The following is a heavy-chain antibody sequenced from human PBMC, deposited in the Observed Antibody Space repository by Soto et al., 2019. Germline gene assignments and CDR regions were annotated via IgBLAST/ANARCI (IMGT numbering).Heavy chain of an antibody. D-gene: IGHD3-22*01. Sequence: SGPTLVNPTQTLTLTCTFSGFSLSTSGMRVSWIRQPPGKALEWLARIDWDDDKFYSTSLKTRLTISKDTSKNQVVLTMNNMETVDTATYYCARILPYYYDSSGYGMDYFDYWGQGTLATVSS. V-gene: IGHV2-70*04. CDR1: GFSLSTSGMR. J-gene: IGHJ4*02. CDR2: IDWDDDK. CDR3: ARILPYYYDSSGYGMDYFDY.